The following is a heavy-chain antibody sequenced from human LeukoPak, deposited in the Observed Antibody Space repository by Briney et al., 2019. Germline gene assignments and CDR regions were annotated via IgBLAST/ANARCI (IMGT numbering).Heavy chain of an antibody. V-gene: IGHV4-39*01. Sequence: PSETLSLTCTVSGGSISSSSYYWGWIRQPPGKGLEWIGSIYYSGSTYYNPSLKSRVTISVDTSKNQFSLKLSSVTAADTAVYYCLGNYYDSSGYYDFDYWGQGTLVTVSS. CDR3: LGNYYDSSGYYDFDY. CDR1: GGSISSSSYY. J-gene: IGHJ4*02. CDR2: IYYSGST. D-gene: IGHD3-22*01.